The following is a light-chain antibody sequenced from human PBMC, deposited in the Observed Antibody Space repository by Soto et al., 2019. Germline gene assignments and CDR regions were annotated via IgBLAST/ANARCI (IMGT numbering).Light chain of an antibody. CDR1: SSNIWNNY. V-gene: IGLV1-51*01. CDR2: DNN. CDR3: ATWDGSLPGEV. Sequence: QSALTQSPSVSAAPGQKVTISCSGSSSNIWNNYVSWYQQLPGTAPKLLIYDNNKRPSGIPDRFSGSKSGTSGTLDITGLQTGDEADYYCATWDGSLPGEVFGGGTKLTVL. J-gene: IGLJ2*01.